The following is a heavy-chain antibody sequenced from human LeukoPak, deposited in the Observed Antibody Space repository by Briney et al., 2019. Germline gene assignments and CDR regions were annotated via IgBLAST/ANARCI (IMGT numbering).Heavy chain of an antibody. CDR1: GYSLTSYW. J-gene: IGHJ3*02. Sequence: GESLKISCKGSGYSLTSYWIGWVRQMPGKGLEWMGIIYPGDSDTRYSPSFQGQVTISADKSISTAYLQWSSLKASDTAMYYCARGGNPTVTTSAFDIWGQGTMVTVSS. CDR3: ARGGNPTVTTSAFDI. V-gene: IGHV5-51*01. CDR2: IYPGDSDT. D-gene: IGHD4-17*01.